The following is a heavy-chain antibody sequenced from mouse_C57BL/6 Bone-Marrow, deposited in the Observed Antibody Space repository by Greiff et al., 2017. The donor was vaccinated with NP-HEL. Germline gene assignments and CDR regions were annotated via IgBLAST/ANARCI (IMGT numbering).Heavy chain of an antibody. J-gene: IGHJ3*01. CDR3: ARYYDYDGGAWFAY. D-gene: IGHD2-4*01. Sequence: EVMLVESGGGLVQPGGSLSLSCAASGFTFTVYYMSWVRQPPGKALEWLGFIRNKANGYTTEYSASVKGRFTISRDNSQSILYLQMNALRAEDSATYYCARYYDYDGGAWFAYWGQGTLVTVSA. V-gene: IGHV7-3*01. CDR1: GFTFTVYY. CDR2: IRNKANGYTT.